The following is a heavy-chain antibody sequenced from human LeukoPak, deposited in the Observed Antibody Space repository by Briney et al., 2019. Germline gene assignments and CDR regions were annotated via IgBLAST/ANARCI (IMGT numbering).Heavy chain of an antibody. CDR1: GFTFSSYA. CDR3: ARDQLLWFGEFTKFDY. Sequence: GGSLRLSCASSGFTFSSYAMHWVRQAPGKGLEWVAVISYDGSNKYYADSVKGRFTISRDNSKNTLYLQMNSLRAEDTAVYYCARDQLLWFGEFTKFDYWGQGTLVTVSS. D-gene: IGHD3-10*01. J-gene: IGHJ4*02. CDR2: ISYDGSNK. V-gene: IGHV3-30-3*01.